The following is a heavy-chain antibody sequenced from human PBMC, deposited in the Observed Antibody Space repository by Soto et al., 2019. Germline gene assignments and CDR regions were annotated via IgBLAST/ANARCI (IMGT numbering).Heavy chain of an antibody. CDR2: IIPISETT. J-gene: IGHJ6*02. Sequence: QVQLVQSGAEVKKPGSSVKVSCKASGGTFSSYAISWVRQAPGQGLEWMGGIIPISETTNYAQKLQGRVTITADESKSTADMELRSLRSEDTAVYYCARSQGSSTSLEIYYYCYYGMDVWGQGTTVTVSS. CDR1: GGTFSSYA. D-gene: IGHD2-2*01. V-gene: IGHV1-69*01. CDR3: ARSQGSSTSLEIYYYCYYGMDV.